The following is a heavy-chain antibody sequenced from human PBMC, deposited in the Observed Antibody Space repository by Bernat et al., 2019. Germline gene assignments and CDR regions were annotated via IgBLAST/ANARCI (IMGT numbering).Heavy chain of an antibody. J-gene: IGHJ3*02. CDR2: IYYSGST. V-gene: IGHV4-28*01. Sequence: QVQLQESGPGLVKPSDTLSLTCAVSGYSISSSNWWGWIRQPPGKGLEWIGYIYYSGSTYYNPSLKSRVTMSVDTSKNQFSLKLSSVTAVDTAVYYCARRQRITGTTSPVAWSFDIWGQGTMVTVSS. CDR3: ARRQRITGTTSPVAWSFDI. CDR1: GYSISSSNW. D-gene: IGHD1-20*01.